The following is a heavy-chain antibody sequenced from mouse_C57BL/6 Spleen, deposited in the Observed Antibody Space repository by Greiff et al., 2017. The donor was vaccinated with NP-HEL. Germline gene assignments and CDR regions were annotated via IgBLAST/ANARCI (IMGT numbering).Heavy chain of an antibody. J-gene: IGHJ1*03. CDR2: IYPGSGST. CDR3: ARYYYGSSLYWYFDV. D-gene: IGHD1-1*01. Sequence: VQLKQPGAELVKPGASVKMSCKASGYTFTSYWITWVKQRPGQGLEWIGDIYPGSGSTNYNEKFKSKATLTVDTSSSTAYMQLSSLTSEDSAVYYCARYYYGSSLYWYFDVWGTGTTVTVSS. CDR1: GYTFTSYW. V-gene: IGHV1-55*01.